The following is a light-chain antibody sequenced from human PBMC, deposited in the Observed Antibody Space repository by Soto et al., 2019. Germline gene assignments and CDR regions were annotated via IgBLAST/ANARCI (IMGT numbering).Light chain of an antibody. J-gene: IGKJ4*01. CDR3: QQRSNWPPSLT. CDR2: DAS. V-gene: IGKV3-11*01. Sequence: EIVLTQSPATLSLSPGERATLSCRASQSVRNYLAWYQQKPGQAPRLLIYDASNRATGIPARFSGSGSGTDFTLTISSLEPEDFAVYYCQQRSNWPPSLTFGGGTKV. CDR1: QSVRNY.